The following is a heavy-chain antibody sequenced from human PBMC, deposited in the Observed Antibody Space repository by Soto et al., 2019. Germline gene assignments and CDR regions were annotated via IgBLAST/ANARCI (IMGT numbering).Heavy chain of an antibody. D-gene: IGHD6-13*01. CDR3: ARVRYSSTWYEVGDH. CDR2: INAGNGDT. CDR1: GYTFNTYT. V-gene: IGHV1-3*01. J-gene: IGHJ4*02. Sequence: ASLKVSCKASGYTFNTYTMHWARQAPGQRLEWMGWINAGNGDTKYSQKLQDRVTITKDTSASTAYMELSSLRSEDTTVYYCARVRYSSTWYEVGDHWGQGTLVTVSS.